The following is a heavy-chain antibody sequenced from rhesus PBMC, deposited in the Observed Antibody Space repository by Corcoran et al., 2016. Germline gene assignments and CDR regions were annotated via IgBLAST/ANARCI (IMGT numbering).Heavy chain of an antibody. CDR2: ISPYNGNK. Sequence: QVHLVQSGAEIKQPGASVKRSCKASGYTFTRYYMHWVRQAPGQGLEWIGLISPYNGNKGYAQNFQGRVTITTDSSTTTGYMELSSLRSEDTAVYYCTRASYSSGWGDYWGQGVLVTVSS. D-gene: IGHD6-31*01. V-gene: IGHV1-180*01. CDR1: GYTFTRYY. J-gene: IGHJ4*01. CDR3: TRASYSSGWGDY.